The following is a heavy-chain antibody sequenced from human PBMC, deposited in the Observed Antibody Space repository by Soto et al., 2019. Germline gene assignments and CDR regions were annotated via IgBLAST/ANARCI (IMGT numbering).Heavy chain of an antibody. CDR2: IYPGDSDT. CDR3: VIQMGVGTTHPFYY. CDR1: GYSFTSYW. V-gene: IGHV5-51*01. D-gene: IGHD1-26*01. J-gene: IGHJ4*02. Sequence: PGESLKNSCKGSGYSFTSYWIGWVRQMPGKGLEWMGIIYPGDSDTRYSPSFQGQVTISVDKSISTAYLQWSSLKASDTAIYYCVIQMGVGTTHPFYYCGQGNLVIVSS.